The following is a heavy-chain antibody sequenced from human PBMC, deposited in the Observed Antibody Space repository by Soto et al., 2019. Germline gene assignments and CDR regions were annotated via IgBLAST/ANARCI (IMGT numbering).Heavy chain of an antibody. J-gene: IGHJ3*02. V-gene: IGHV1-69*01. D-gene: IGHD1-26*01. CDR1: GGTFSSYA. CDR2: IIPIFGTA. Sequence: QVQLVQSGAEVKKPGSSVNVSCTASGGTFSSYAISWVRQAPGQGLEWMGGIIPIFGTANYAQKFQGRVTITADESTSTAYMELSSLRSEDTAVYYCARDRGSYFREAFDIWGQGTMVTVSS. CDR3: ARDRGSYFREAFDI.